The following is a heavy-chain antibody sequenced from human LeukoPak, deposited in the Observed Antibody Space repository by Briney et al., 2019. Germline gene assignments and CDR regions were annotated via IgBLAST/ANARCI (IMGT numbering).Heavy chain of an antibody. CDR1: GFTFSSYS. D-gene: IGHD3-16*01. CDR2: ISSSSSYI. V-gene: IGHV3-21*01. Sequence: PGGSLRLSCAVSGFTFSSYSMNWVRQAPGKGLEWVSSISSSSSYIYYADSVKGRFTISRDNAKNSLYLQMNSLRAEDTAVYYCARERMIGYFGYWGQGTLVTVSS. J-gene: IGHJ4*02. CDR3: ARERMIGYFGY.